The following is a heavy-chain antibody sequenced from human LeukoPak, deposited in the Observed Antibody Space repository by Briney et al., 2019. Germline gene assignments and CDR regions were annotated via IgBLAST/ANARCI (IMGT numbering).Heavy chain of an antibody. CDR1: GYTFTGYY. CDR2: INPNNGGT. CDR3: ARVGGELGTGVSYYFDY. J-gene: IGHJ4*02. V-gene: IGHV1-2*02. Sequence: ASVKVSCKASGYTFTGYYMQWVRQAPGHGLEWMGWINPNNGGTNYAQKFQGRVTVTRDTSISTVYMELSRLRSDDTAVYYCARVGGELGTGVSYYFDYWGQGTLVTVSS. D-gene: IGHD7-27*01.